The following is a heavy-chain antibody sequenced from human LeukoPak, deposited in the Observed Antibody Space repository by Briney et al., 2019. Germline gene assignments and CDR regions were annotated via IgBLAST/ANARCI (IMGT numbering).Heavy chain of an antibody. CDR1: GFSTNSYD. J-gene: IGHJ5*02. Sequence: GGSLKLSCTASGFSTNSYDMNWVRQAPGKALEWVSSISPKSDFIYYSDSVRGRFTISRDNADNSLYLQMNSLRAEDTAVYYCARADCSASTCYLRRSWFDPWGQGTLVTVSS. CDR3: ARADCSASTCYLRRSWFDP. D-gene: IGHD3-9*01. V-gene: IGHV3-21*01. CDR2: ISPKSDFI.